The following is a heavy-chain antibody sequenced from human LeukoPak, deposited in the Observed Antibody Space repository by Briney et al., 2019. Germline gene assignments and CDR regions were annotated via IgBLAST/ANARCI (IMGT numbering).Heavy chain of an antibody. J-gene: IGHJ4*02. CDR1: GFSVNNLY. Sequence: GGSLRLSCAASGFSVNNLYMSWVRQAPGKWLEWVSVIYSGDRTYYADSVKGRFTISRDTSKNTVYLQMNSLRPEETAVYYCARDGEYSYGYGFDYWGQGTLVTVSS. CDR2: IYSGDRT. CDR3: ARDGEYSYGYGFDY. V-gene: IGHV3-66*01. D-gene: IGHD5-18*01.